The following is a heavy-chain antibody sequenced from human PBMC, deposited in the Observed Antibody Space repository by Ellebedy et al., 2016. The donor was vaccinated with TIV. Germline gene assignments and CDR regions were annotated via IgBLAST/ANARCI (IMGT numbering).Heavy chain of an antibody. CDR1: GYTFTSYF. V-gene: IGHV1-46*01. CDR3: ARGDKNYYESSGYYYTY. CDR2: INPSGGDT. D-gene: IGHD3-22*01. J-gene: IGHJ4*02. Sequence: ASVKVSCKASGYTFTSYFMYWVRQAPGQGLEWMGIINPSGGDTNYAQRFQGRVTMTRDTSTSTVYMELSSLRSEDTAVYYCARGDKNYYESSGYYYTYWGQGTLVAVSS.